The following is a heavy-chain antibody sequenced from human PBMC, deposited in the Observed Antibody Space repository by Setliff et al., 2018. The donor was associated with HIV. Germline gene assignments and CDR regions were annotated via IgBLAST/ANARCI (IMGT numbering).Heavy chain of an antibody. V-gene: IGHV3-7*05. J-gene: IGHJ4*02. D-gene: IGHD3-9*01. CDR2: ISQNGRGI. Sequence: PGGSLRLSCTASGFTFTSHYMTWVRQPPGKSLEWLANISQNGRGIAYVDSVKGRFTLSRDNAKNSVYLQMNDLRAEDAAVYFCARQRLTGVPYFFDYWGQGALVTVSS. CDR3: ARQRLTGVPYFFDY. CDR1: GFTFTSHY.